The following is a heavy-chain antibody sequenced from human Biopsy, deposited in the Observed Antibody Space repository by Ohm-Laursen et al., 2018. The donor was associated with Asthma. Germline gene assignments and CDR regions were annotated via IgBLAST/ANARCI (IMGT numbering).Heavy chain of an antibody. J-gene: IGHJ6*02. V-gene: IGHV1-8*01. CDR2: MNPRSGVT. CDR1: GYTFNSAG. CDR3: ARAVDYSHYYGIDV. Sequence: GASVKVSCNTSGYTFNSAGITWVRLAAGQGLEWMGWMNPRSGVTNFAPKFRGRISMTRDASISTAYLELRSLRSDDTAVYFCARAVDYSHYYGIDVWGQGTTVTVS. D-gene: IGHD3-10*01.